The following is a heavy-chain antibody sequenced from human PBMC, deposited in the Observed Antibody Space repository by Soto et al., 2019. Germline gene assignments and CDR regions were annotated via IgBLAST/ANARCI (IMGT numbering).Heavy chain of an antibody. V-gene: IGHV4-59*01. D-gene: IGHD6-6*01. CDR3: AREEVPLVFDY. Sequence: PSETLSLTCTVSGGSISSYYWSWIRQPPGKGLEWIGYIYYSGSTNYNPSLKSRVTISVDTSKNQFSLKLSSVTAADTAVYYCAREEVPLVFDYWGQGTLVTVSS. CDR2: IYYSGST. CDR1: GGSISSYY. J-gene: IGHJ4*02.